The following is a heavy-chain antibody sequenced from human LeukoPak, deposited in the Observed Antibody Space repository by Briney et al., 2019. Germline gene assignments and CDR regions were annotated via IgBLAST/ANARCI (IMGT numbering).Heavy chain of an antibody. CDR1: GYTFTGYY. D-gene: IGHD6-6*01. CDR2: INPNSGGT. V-gene: IGHV1-2*02. Sequence: ASVKVSCRASGYTFTGYYMHWVRQAPGQGLEWMGWINPNSGGTNYAQKFQGRVTMTRDTSISTAYMELSRLRSDDTAVYYCARLYSSSFNWFDPWGQGTLVTVSS. J-gene: IGHJ5*02. CDR3: ARLYSSSFNWFDP.